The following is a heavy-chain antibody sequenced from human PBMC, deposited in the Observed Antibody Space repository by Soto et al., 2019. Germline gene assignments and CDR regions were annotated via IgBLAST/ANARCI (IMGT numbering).Heavy chain of an antibody. CDR3: NRDWRHAADY. D-gene: IGHD1-1*01. V-gene: IGHV3-73*02. J-gene: IGHJ4*02. CDR2: IRSQPNGHAT. Sequence: EVQLVESGGGFVRPGGSLTLSCRTSGFTFSESAMNWVRQASGKGLEWVGHIRSQPNGHATEYAASVKGRFTISRDDSRNTAYLQMDSLKTEDTAVYFYNRDWRHAADYWGQGILVTVSS. CDR1: GFTFSESA.